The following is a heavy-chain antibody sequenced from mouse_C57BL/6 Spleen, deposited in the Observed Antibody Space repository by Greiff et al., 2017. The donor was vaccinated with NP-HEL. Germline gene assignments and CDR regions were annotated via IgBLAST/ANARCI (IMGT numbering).Heavy chain of an antibody. D-gene: IGHD1-1*01. V-gene: IGHV1-64*01. CDR3: AKGVITTGSFDY. J-gene: IGHJ2*01. Sequence: QVQLQQPGAELVKPGASVKLSCKASGYTFTSYWMHWVKQRPGQGLEWIGMIHPNSGSTNYNEKFKSKATLTVDTSSSTAYMQLSSLTSEDSAVYYCAKGVITTGSFDYWGQGTTLTVSS. CDR2: IHPNSGST. CDR1: GYTFTSYW.